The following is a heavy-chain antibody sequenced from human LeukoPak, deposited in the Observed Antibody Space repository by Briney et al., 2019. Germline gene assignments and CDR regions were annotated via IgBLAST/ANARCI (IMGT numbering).Heavy chain of an antibody. V-gene: IGHV4-61*02. Sequence: SETLSLTCTVSGGSFSSGSYYWSWIRQPAGKGLEWIGRIYTSGSTNYNPSLKSRVTISVDTSKNQFSLKLSSVTAADTAVYYCAREVGLKTFDIWGQGTMVTVSS. CDR1: GGSFSSGSYY. CDR2: IYTSGST. J-gene: IGHJ3*02. CDR3: AREVGLKTFDI.